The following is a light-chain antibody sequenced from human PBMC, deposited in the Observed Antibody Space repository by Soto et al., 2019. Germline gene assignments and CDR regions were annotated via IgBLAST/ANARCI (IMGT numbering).Light chain of an antibody. J-gene: IGKJ1*01. CDR3: QQYAYWPET. CDR1: QSVSSS. CDR2: GAS. V-gene: IGKV3-15*01. Sequence: EIVLTHSPATLSISPGERATLSCTASQSVSSSLAWYHQKPGQAPRLLIYGASTRATGIPARFSGSGSGTNSTLAISSLQSEYFAVYYCQQYAYWPETFGQGTKVDIK.